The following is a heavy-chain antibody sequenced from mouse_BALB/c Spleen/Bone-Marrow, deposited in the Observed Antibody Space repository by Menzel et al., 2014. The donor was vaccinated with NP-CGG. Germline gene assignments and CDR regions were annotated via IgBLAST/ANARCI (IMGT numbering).Heavy chain of an antibody. CDR1: GYTFTDYP. J-gene: IGHJ2*01. CDR3: ARGFLGYFDY. CDR2: ISIYSGNT. V-gene: IGHV1-67*01. Sequence: QVQLQQSGPELVRPGVSVKISCKGPGYTFTDYPMHWVKQSHAKSLEWIGVISIYSGNTNYNQNFKVKAKMTVDKSSSTVYMELARLTSENSAIYHCARGFLGYFDYWGQGTTLTVSS.